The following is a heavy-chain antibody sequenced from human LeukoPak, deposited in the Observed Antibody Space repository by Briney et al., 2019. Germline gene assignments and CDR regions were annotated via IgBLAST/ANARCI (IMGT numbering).Heavy chain of an antibody. CDR1: GSTFGKYA. Sequence: GGSLRLSCAAAGSTFGKYAMNWLRQAPGEGLEWVSTISDSGGGTYYADSVKGRFTISRDNSKNTLYLQMNSLRADDTAVYYCDGADFWGQGTLVTVSS. CDR2: ISDSGGGT. V-gene: IGHV3-23*01. CDR3: DGADF. J-gene: IGHJ4*02.